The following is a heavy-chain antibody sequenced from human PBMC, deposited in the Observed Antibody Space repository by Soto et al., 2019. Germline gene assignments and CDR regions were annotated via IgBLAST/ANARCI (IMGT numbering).Heavy chain of an antibody. CDR3: VRDGTKTLRDWFDP. CDR1: GASISGFY. V-gene: IGHV4-4*07. D-gene: IGHD1-1*01. CDR2: IYATGTT. Sequence: AETLSLTCTVSGASISGFYWSWIRKSAGKGLEWIGRIYATGTTDYNPSLKSRVMMSVDTSKKQFSLKLRSVTAADTAVYYCVRDGTKTLRDWFDPWGQGISVTVS. J-gene: IGHJ5*02.